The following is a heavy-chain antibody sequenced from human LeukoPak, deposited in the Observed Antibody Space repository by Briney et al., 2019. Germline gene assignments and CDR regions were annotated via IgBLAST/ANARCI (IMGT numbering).Heavy chain of an antibody. V-gene: IGHV3-7*01. J-gene: IGHJ4*02. D-gene: IGHD2-21*02. CDR2: IKQDGSEK. CDR3: ARSLYCGGDCYSGPFDY. Sequence: GGSLRLSCAASGFTFSSYSMNWVRQAPGKGLEWVANIKQDGSEKYYVDSVKGRFTISRDNAKNSLYLQMNSLRAEDTAVYYCARSLYCGGDCYSGPFDYWGQGTLVTVSS. CDR1: GFTFSSYS.